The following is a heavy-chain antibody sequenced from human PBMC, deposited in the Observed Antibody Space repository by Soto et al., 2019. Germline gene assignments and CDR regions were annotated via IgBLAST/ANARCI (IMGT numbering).Heavy chain of an antibody. V-gene: IGHV3-72*01. CDR3: AAIRTVVGY. CDR2: IKNKANSYTT. D-gene: IGHD3-10*01. CDR1: GFTFSDHY. Sequence: GVSLRLSCAASGFTFSDHYMDWVRQAPGKGLEWIGRIKNKANSYTTEYAASVKGRFTISRDDSKNSVYLQLNSLKTEDTAVYYCAAIRTVVGYWGQGTQVTVS. J-gene: IGHJ4*02.